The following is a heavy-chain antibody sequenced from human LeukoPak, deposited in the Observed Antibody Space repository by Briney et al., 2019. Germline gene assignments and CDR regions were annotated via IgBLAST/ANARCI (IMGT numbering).Heavy chain of an antibody. D-gene: IGHD5-18*01. CDR3: ASTPPQTWIQLWLPIPPDYGMDV. V-gene: IGHV1-2*02. CDR2: INPNSGGT. CDR1: GYTSTSYY. Sequence: GASVKVSCKASGYTSTSYYMHWVRQAPGQGLEWMGWINPNSGGTNYAQKFQGRVTMTRDTSISTAYMELSRLRSDDTAVYYCASTPPQTWIQLWLPIPPDYGMDVWGQGTTVTVSS. J-gene: IGHJ6*02.